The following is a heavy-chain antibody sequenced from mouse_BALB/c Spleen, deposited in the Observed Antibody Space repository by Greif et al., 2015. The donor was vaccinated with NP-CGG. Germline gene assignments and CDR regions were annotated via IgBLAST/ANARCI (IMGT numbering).Heavy chain of an antibody. J-gene: IGHJ1*01. D-gene: IGHD2-14*01. CDR3: AKRYDWHFDV. CDR2: IWRGGST. CDR1: GFSLTSYG. V-gene: IGHV2-5-1*01. Sequence: VKVVESGPSLVQPSQSLSITCTVSGFSLTSYGVHWVRQSPGKGLEWLGVIWRGGSTDYNAAFMSRLSITKDNSKSQVFFKMNSLQADDTAIYYCAKRYDWHFDVWGAGTTVTVSS.